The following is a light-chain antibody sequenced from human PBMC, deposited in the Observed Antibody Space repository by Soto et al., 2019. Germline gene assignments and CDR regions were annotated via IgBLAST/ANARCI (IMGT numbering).Light chain of an antibody. J-gene: IGKJ1*01. CDR3: HEHNSAPQA. Sequence: DIQMTKSPSSLSAPVGDSVTIACRASQGIIDYLAWYQHKPGKAPKLLIYAASTLQSGVPSLFSGSGAGIDFALTISGLQPEDVATYFCHEHNSAPQAFGQRTKVYIK. V-gene: IGKV1-27*01. CDR2: AAS. CDR1: QGIIDY.